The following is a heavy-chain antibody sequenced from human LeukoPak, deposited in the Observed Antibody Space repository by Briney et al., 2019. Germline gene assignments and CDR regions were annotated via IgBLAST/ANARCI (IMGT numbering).Heavy chain of an antibody. Sequence: PGGSLRLSCRASGFTFSVSAIHWVRQTSGRGPEWVGRVRTRTNRYATVYAPSVRGRFRITRDDSTSTAYLQMNNLEPEDTARYRCTRLDYGMDVWGQGTTVIVSS. V-gene: IGHV3-73*01. CDR3: TRLDYGMDV. CDR1: GFTFSVSA. J-gene: IGHJ6*02. CDR2: VRTRTNRYAT.